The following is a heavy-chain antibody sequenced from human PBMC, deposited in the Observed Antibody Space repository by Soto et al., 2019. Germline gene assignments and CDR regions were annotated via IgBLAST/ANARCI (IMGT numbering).Heavy chain of an antibody. J-gene: IGHJ4*02. Sequence: QVQLVQSGAEVKKPGASVKVSCKASGYTFTTYGISWMRQAPGQGLEWMGWISGYNGNRNYAQNLQARVTVTTDTCTSTAYMELRNLRSDDTAVYYCAREVEARWGEYDYWGQGTLVIVSS. CDR3: AREVEARWGEYDY. CDR1: GYTFTTYG. D-gene: IGHD3-16*01. CDR2: ISGYNGNR. V-gene: IGHV1-18*01.